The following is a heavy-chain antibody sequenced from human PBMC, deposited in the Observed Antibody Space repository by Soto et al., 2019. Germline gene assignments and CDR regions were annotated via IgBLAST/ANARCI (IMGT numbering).Heavy chain of an antibody. CDR2: ISYDGSNK. D-gene: IGHD1-26*01. CDR1: GFTFSSYG. Sequence: QVQLVESGRGVVQPGRSLRLSCAASGFTFSSYGMHWVRQAPGKGLEWVAVISYDGSNKYYADSVKGRFTISRDNSKNTLYLQMNSLRAEDTAVYYCAKDQSEGASPTLDYWGQGTLVTVSS. CDR3: AKDQSEGASPTLDY. V-gene: IGHV3-30*18. J-gene: IGHJ4*02.